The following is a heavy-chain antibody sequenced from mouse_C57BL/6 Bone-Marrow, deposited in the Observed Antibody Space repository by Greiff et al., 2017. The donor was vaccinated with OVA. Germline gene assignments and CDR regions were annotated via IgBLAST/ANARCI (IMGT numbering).Heavy chain of an antibody. V-gene: IGHV1-50*01. CDR2: IDPSDSYT. Sequence: VQLQQSGAELVKPGASVKLSCKASGYTFTSYWMQWVKQRPGQGLEWIGEIDPSDSYTNYNQKFKGKATLTVDPSSSTAYMQLSSLTSEDSAVYYCARYYYGTPFAYWGQGTLVTVSA. CDR1: GYTFTSYW. J-gene: IGHJ3*01. D-gene: IGHD1-1*01. CDR3: ARYYYGTPFAY.